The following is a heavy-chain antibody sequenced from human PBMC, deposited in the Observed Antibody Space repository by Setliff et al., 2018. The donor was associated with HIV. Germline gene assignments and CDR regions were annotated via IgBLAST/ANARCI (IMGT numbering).Heavy chain of an antibody. CDR3: TRSYNGVSYN. CDR1: GESFSDYF. J-gene: IGHJ4*02. V-gene: IGHV4-34*01. Sequence: LSLTCAVYGESFSDYFWSWIRQPPGKGLEWIGQINHSGSTKYNTSLKSRVTISVDTSKNQFSLKLRSETGADTAIYYCTRSYNGVSYNWGQGTLVSVSS. CDR2: INHSGST. D-gene: IGHD2-8*01.